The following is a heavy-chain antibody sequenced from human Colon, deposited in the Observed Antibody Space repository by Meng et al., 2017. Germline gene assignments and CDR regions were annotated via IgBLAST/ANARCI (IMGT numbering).Heavy chain of an antibody. CDR2: TYKGRST. CDR1: GASVDSGSYH. V-gene: IGHV4-30-4*01. D-gene: IGHD3/OR15-3a*01. CDR3: IAYMVGRGGLGS. J-gene: IGHJ5*02. Sequence: QVQLQESGPGLVKPSETLSLTGTVSGASVDSGSYHWSWARQPPGKGLECIGYTYKGRSTYYNPSLKSRVSMSEDTSKNQFSLTLNSVTTADTGVYYCIAYMVGRGGLGSWGQGTLVTVSS.